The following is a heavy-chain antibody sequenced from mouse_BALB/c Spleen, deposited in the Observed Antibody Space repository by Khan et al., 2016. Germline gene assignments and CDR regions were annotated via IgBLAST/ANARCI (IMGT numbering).Heavy chain of an antibody. V-gene: IGHV1-7*01. CDR1: GYTFTSYW. CDR2: INPSTGYT. J-gene: IGHJ4*01. Sequence: QVQLQQSGAELAKPGASVKMSCKASGYTFTSYWMHWVKQRPGQGLEWIGYINPSTGYTEYNQKFKDKATLTADKSSSTAYMQLSSLTSEDSAVYYCAYRYDAMDDWGQGTSVTVSS. D-gene: IGHD2-14*01. CDR3: AYRYDAMDD.